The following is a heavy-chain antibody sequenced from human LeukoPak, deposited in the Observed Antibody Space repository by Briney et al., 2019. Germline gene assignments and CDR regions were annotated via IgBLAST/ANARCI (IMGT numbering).Heavy chain of an antibody. J-gene: IGHJ4*02. CDR2: INHSGST. V-gene: IGHV4-34*01. CDR1: GGSISGYY. Sequence: SETLSLTCTVSGGSISGYYWSWIRQPPGKGLEWIGEINHSGSTNYNPSLKSRVTISVDTSKNQFSLKLSSVTAADTAVYYCARESGGSSGMNYWGQGTLVTVST. D-gene: IGHD6-25*01. CDR3: ARESGGSSGMNY.